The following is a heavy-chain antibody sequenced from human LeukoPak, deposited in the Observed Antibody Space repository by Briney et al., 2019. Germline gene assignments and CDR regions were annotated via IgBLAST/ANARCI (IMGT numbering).Heavy chain of an antibody. D-gene: IGHD2-2*02. J-gene: IGHJ4*02. Sequence: GGSLRLSCTASGFTFGDYAMGWFRQAPGKGLEWVSFIRSKNYGGATEYAATVKGRFTISRDDSKSVAYLHMNSLKTEDTAVYFCTSNLYCSTSSCYTLDNWGQGTLVAVSP. CDR1: GFTFGDYA. CDR3: TSNLYCSTSSCYTLDN. V-gene: IGHV3-49*03. CDR2: IRSKNYGGAT.